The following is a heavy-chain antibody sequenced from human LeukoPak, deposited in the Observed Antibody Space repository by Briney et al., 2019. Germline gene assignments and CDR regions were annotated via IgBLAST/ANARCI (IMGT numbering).Heavy chain of an antibody. CDR2: ISGSGGST. CDR3: ARGTLGSSYSGMDV. CDR1: GFTFSSYA. D-gene: IGHD1-1*01. V-gene: IGHV3-23*01. J-gene: IGHJ6*02. Sequence: GGSLRLSCAASGFTFSSYAMSWVRQAPGKGLEWVSAISGSGGSTYYADSVKGRFTISRDNSKNTLYLQMNSLRAEDTAVYYCARGTLGSSYSGMDVWGQGTTVTVSS.